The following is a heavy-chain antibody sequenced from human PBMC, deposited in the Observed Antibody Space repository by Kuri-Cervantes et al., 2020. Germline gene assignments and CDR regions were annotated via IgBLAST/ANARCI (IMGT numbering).Heavy chain of an antibody. J-gene: IGHJ6*02. CDR1: GYTFTSYY. D-gene: IGHD6-13*01. V-gene: IGHV1-8*01. Sequence: ASVKVSCKASGYTFTSYYINWVRQATGQGLEWMGWMNPNSGNTGYAQKFQGRVTMTRNTSISTAYMQLRSLRSDDTAVYYCARVGDSSSWYSYYYYGMDVWGQGTTVTVSS. CDR2: MNPNSGNT. CDR3: ARVGDSSSWYSYYYYGMDV.